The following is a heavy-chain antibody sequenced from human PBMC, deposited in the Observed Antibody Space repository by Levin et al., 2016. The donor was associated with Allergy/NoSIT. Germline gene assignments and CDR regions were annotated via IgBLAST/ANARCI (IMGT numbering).Heavy chain of an antibody. V-gene: IGHV2-5*02. CDR2: IYWDGDK. Sequence: SGPTLVKPTQTLTLTCSFSGFSLTSRGVSVGWVRQPPGKALEWLALIYWDGDKRYSPSLKNRLTITTDTSKDQVVLTMTNMDPVDTATYYCARRLWQKYDFGDFDYWGQGTLVTVSS. D-gene: IGHD3-3*01. CDR3: ARRLWQKYDFGDFDY. CDR1: GFSLTSRGVS. J-gene: IGHJ4*02.